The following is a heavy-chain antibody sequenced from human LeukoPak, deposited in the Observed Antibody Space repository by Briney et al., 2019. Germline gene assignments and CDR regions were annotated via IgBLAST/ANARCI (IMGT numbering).Heavy chain of an antibody. CDR1: GFTFSSYS. Sequence: GGSLRLSCAASGFTFSSYSMNWVRQAPGKGLQWVALISYDGSNKYYADSVKGRFTISRDNSKNTLYLQMNSLRVEDTAVYYCAKVGLTVTTILDYFDYWGQGTLVTVSS. CDR3: AKVGLTVTTILDYFDY. V-gene: IGHV3-30*18. J-gene: IGHJ4*02. D-gene: IGHD4-11*01. CDR2: ISYDGSNK.